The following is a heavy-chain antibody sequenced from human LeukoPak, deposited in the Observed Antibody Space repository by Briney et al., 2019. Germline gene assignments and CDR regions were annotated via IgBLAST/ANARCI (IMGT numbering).Heavy chain of an antibody. V-gene: IGHV4-30-4*08. Sequence: SETLSLTCTASGVSITSDDYYWIWIPQPPGTGLEWIGYIHYSGSTYYIPSLESRVTISVDTSKKQFSLILTSVTAADTAVYYCARVPERRAFYFDYWGQGTLVTVSS. CDR3: ARVPERRAFYFDY. J-gene: IGHJ4*02. D-gene: IGHD1-1*01. CDR1: GVSITSDDYY. CDR2: IHYSGST.